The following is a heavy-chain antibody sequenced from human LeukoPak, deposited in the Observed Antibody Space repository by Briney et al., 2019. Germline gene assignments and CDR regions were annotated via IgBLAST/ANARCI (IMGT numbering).Heavy chain of an antibody. CDR1: GLSFSIYA. J-gene: IGHJ4*02. CDR3: AKDVRGGDSRAIEPIDY. D-gene: IGHD3-22*01. CDR2: ISGSGDST. Sequence: PGGSLRLSCAASGLSFSIYAMSWVRQAPGKGLEWVSTISGSGDSTYYADSVKGRVTISRDNSKNTVYLQMNSLRAEDTAVYYCAKDVRGGDSRAIEPIDYWGQGTLVTVSS. V-gene: IGHV3-23*01.